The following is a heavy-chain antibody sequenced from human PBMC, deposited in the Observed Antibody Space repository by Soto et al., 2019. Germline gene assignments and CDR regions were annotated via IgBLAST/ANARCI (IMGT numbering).Heavy chain of an antibody. J-gene: IGHJ1*01. CDR2: ISSSSAYI. CDR3: ARDISSSCRAEYFQH. CDR1: GFGFSRYS. V-gene: IGHV3-21*01. Sequence: EVPLVESGGGLVKPGGSLRLSCAASGFGFSRYSMNWVRQARGKGLEWVSCISSSSAYIQYADSVKGRFTIFRDNAXXSLYLQMISLRADDTAVYYCARDISSSCRAEYFQHWGQGALVTVSS. D-gene: IGHD6-13*01.